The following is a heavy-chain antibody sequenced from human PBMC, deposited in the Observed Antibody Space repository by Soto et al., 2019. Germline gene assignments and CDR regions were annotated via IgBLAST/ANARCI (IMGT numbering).Heavy chain of an antibody. Sequence: ASVKVSCKASGYTFTGYYMHWVRQAPGQGLEWMGWINPNSGGTNYAQKFQGWVTMTRDTSISTAYMELSRLRSDDTAVYYCARDSGYSGYDFIDGMDVWGQGTKVTVSS. CDR3: ARDSGYSGYDFIDGMDV. CDR2: INPNSGGT. D-gene: IGHD5-12*01. V-gene: IGHV1-2*04. CDR1: GYTFTGYY. J-gene: IGHJ6*02.